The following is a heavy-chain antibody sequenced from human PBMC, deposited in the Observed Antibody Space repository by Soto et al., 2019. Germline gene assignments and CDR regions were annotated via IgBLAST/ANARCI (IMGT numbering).Heavy chain of an antibody. J-gene: IGHJ6*02. Sequence: GGSLRLSCAASGFTFSSYWMHWVRQAPGKGLVWVSRINSDGSSTSYADSVKGRFTISRDNAKNTLYLQMNSLRAEDTAVYYCARDARYCSGGSCYRVSGMDVWGQGTTVTVSS. CDR1: GFTFSSYW. D-gene: IGHD2-15*01. V-gene: IGHV3-74*01. CDR3: ARDARYCSGGSCYRVSGMDV. CDR2: INSDGSST.